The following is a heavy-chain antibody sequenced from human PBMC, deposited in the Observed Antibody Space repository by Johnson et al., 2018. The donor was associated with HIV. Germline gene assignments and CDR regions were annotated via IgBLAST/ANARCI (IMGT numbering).Heavy chain of an antibody. Sequence: VQLVESGGGLVKPGGSLRLSCAASGFTFSDYYMSWIRQAPGKGLEWVSYIASSDSPIYYADSVKGRFTISRDNAKNSLYLQMNSLRAEDTAVYYCASPKTPTRVVRGAFDIWGQGTMVTVSS. J-gene: IGHJ3*02. CDR1: GFTFSDYY. V-gene: IGHV3-11*04. CDR2: IASSDSPI. CDR3: ASPKTPTRVVRGAFDI. D-gene: IGHD3-10*01.